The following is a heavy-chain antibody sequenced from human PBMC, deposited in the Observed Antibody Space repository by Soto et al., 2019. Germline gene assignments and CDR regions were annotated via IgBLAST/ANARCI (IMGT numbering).Heavy chain of an antibody. V-gene: IGHV3-30*18. CDR1: GSTFGNYA. CDR2: TSYDGNNE. Sequence: PGGSLRLSCAASGSTFGNYAMHWVRQAPGKGLEWVALTSYDGNNEYYTDSVKGRFTISRDNSKNTLFLQMNSPRPEDTAVYYCAKDKGVFNWATSYFDYWGQGALVTVSS. J-gene: IGHJ4*02. D-gene: IGHD1-1*01. CDR3: AKDKGVFNWATSYFDY.